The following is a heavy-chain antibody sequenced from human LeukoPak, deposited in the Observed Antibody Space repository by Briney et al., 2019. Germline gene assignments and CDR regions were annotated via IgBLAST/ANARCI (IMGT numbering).Heavy chain of an antibody. CDR2: IYYSETT. J-gene: IGHJ6*03. CDR3: ARPTKKYSSGWYSYYYYMDV. V-gene: IGHV4-59*12. Sequence: KTSETLSLTCTVSGGSISNYYWSWIRQPPGKGLEWIGYIYYSETTNYNPSLKSRVTISEDTSKNQFSLKLSSVTAADTAVYYCARPTKKYSSGWYSYYYYMDVWGKGTTVTISS. CDR1: GGSISNYY. D-gene: IGHD6-19*01.